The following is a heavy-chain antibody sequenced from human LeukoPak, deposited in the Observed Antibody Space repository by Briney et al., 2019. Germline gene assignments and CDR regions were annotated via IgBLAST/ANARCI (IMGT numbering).Heavy chain of an antibody. J-gene: IGHJ4*02. V-gene: IGHV3-33*06. Sequence: GGSLRLSCAASGFTFSSYGMHWVRQAPGKGLEWVAVIWYDGSNKYYADSVKGRFTISRDNSKNTRYLQMNSLRAEDTAVYYCAKGGEYQLPIDSYWGQGTLVTVSS. CDR2: IWYDGSNK. D-gene: IGHD2-2*01. CDR1: GFTFSSYG. CDR3: AKGGEYQLPIDSY.